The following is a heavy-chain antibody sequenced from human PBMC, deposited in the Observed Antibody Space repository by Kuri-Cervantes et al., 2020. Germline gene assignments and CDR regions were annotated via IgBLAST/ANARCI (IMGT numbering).Heavy chain of an antibody. D-gene: IGHD2-15*01. CDR1: GFIFSNSW. Sequence: GEFLKISCAASGFIFSNSWMRWVRQAPGKGLEWVAQISQDGSQIYYVDSVKGRFAISRDNAKSSLYLQMNSLRVEDTAVYYCAKDDSWSLDYWGQGTLVTVSS. V-gene: IGHV3-7*04. CDR3: AKDDSWSLDY. J-gene: IGHJ4*02. CDR2: ISQDGSQI.